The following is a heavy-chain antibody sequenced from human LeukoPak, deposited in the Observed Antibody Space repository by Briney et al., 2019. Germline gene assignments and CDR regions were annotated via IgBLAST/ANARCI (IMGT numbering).Heavy chain of an antibody. V-gene: IGHV5-51*01. Sequence: GESLKISCKGSGYSFTSYWIGWVRQMPGKGLEWTGIIYPGDSDTGYSPSFQGQVTISADKSISTAYLQWSSLKASDTAMYYCARVWQQLVPGWFDPWGQGTLVTISS. CDR1: GYSFTSYW. CDR3: ARVWQQLVPGWFDP. D-gene: IGHD6-13*01. J-gene: IGHJ5*02. CDR2: IYPGDSDT.